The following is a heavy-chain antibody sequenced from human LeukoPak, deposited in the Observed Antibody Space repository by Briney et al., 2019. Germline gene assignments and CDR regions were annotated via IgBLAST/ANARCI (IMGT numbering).Heavy chain of an antibody. V-gene: IGHV3-7*01. CDR3: ARDRGQRWLQLAAFDI. CDR1: GFTFSNYW. D-gene: IGHD5-24*01. Sequence: GGSLRLSCAASGFTFSNYWMSWVRQAPGKGLEWVANIKQDGSEKYYVDSVKGRFTISRDNAKNSLYLQMNSLRAEDTAVYYCARDRGQRWLQLAAFDIWGQGTMVTVSS. J-gene: IGHJ3*02. CDR2: IKQDGSEK.